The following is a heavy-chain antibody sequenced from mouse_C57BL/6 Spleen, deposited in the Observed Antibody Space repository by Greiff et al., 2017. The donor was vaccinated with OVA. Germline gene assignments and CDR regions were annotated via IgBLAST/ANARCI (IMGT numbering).Heavy chain of an antibody. CDR2: IYPGDGDT. CDR3: AREAYGPYDYDGFAY. V-gene: IGHV1-82*01. CDR1: GYAFSSSW. J-gene: IGHJ3*01. Sequence: QVQLQQSGPELVKPGASVKISCKASGYAFSSSWMNWVKQRPGKGLEWIGRIYPGDGDTNYNGKFKGKATLTADKSSSTAYMQLSSLTSEDSAVYFCAREAYGPYDYDGFAYWGQGTLVTVSA. D-gene: IGHD2-4*01.